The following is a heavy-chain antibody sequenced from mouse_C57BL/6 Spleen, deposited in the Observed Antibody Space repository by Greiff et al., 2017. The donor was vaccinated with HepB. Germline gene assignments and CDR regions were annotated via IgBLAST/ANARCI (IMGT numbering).Heavy chain of an antibody. D-gene: IGHD2-1*01. V-gene: IGHV1-72*01. J-gene: IGHJ2*01. Sequence: VQLQQPGAELVKPGASVKLSCKASGYTFTSYWMHWVKQRPGRGLEWIGRIDPNSGGTKYNEQFKSKATLTVDKPSSTAYMQLSSLTSDDSAVYYCARSKLYYGNYEGYFDYWGQGTTLTVSS. CDR1: GYTFTSYW. CDR2: IDPNSGGT. CDR3: ARSKLYYGNYEGYFDY.